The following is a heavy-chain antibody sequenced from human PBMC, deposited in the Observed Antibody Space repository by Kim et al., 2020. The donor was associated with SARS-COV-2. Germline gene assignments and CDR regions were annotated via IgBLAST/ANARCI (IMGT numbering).Heavy chain of an antibody. CDR1: GGSFSGYY. CDR2: INHSGST. CDR3: ARGRVGTTVVTLGLGYYYYYGMDV. J-gene: IGHJ6*02. V-gene: IGHV4-34*01. Sequence: SETLSLTCAVYGGSFSGYYWSWIRQPPGKGLEWIGEINHSGSTNYNPSLKSRVTISVDTSKNQFSLKLSSVTAADTAVYYCARGRVGTTVVTLGLGYYYYYGMDVWGQGTTVTVSS. D-gene: IGHD4-17*01.